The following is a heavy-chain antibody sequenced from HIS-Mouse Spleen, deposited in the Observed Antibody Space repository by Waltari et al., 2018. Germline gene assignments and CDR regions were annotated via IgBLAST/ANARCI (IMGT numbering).Heavy chain of an antibody. V-gene: IGHV4-39*07. Sequence: QLHLQESCPGLVKPSETLSLTCTVSGGSLSSSTYYWGWIRKPPGKGLEWIGSIYYSGSTYYNPSLKSRVTISVDTSKNQFSLKLSSVTAADTAVYYCAREIPYSSSWYDWYFDLWGRGTLVTVSS. D-gene: IGHD6-13*01. J-gene: IGHJ2*01. CDR2: IYYSGST. CDR3: AREIPYSSSWYDWYFDL. CDR1: GGSLSSSTYY.